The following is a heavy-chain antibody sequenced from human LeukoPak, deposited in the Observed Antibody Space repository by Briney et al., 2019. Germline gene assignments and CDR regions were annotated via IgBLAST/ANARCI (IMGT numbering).Heavy chain of an antibody. CDR1: GFTFSSYA. V-gene: IGHV3-23*01. CDR3: AKYYYDFWSGQMYYFDY. D-gene: IGHD3-3*01. CDR2: ISGSGGST. J-gene: IGHJ4*02. Sequence: GGSLRLSCAVSGFTFSSYAMSWVRQAPGKGLEWVSAISGSGGSTYYADSVKGRFTISRDNSKNTLYLQMNSLRAEDTAVYYCAKYYYDFWSGQMYYFDYWGQGTLVTVSS.